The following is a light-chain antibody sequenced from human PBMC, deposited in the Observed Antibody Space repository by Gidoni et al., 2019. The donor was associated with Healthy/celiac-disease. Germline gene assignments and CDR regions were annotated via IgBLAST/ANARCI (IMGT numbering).Light chain of an antibody. CDR1: QSISSY. Sequence: DIQMTQSPSSLSASVGDRVTISCRASQSISSYLNWYQQKPGEAPKLLIYAASSLQRGVPSRFSGSRSGTDFTLTISSLQPEDFATYYCQQSYSTPQLTFGGGTKVEIK. J-gene: IGKJ4*01. CDR2: AAS. V-gene: IGKV1-39*01. CDR3: QQSYSTPQLT.